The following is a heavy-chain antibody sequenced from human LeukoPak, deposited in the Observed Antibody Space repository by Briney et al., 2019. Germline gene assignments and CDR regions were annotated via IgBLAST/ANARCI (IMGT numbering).Heavy chain of an antibody. CDR2: IKQDGSEK. V-gene: IGHV3-7*03. CDR3: ARDGYSGSDAL. J-gene: IGHJ4*02. Sequence: GGSLRLSCAASGFTFSNYWMSWVRQAPGKGLEWVANIKQDGSEKYYVDSVKGRFTISRDNAKNSLYLQMNSLRAEDTAVYYCARDGYSGSDALWGQGTLVTVSS. CDR1: GFTFSNYW. D-gene: IGHD5-12*01.